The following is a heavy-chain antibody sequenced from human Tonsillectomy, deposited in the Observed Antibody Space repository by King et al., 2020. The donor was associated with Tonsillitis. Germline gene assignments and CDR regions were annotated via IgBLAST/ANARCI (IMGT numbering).Heavy chain of an antibody. J-gene: IGHJ2*01. Sequence: QLQESGPGLVKPSETLSLTCTVSGGSINNYYWSWIRQPPGKGLEWIGFIYFSGSTNYNPSLKSRVTISVDTSKNQFSLKLTSVTAADTAVYYCAKVRSGSYWYFDLWGRGTLVTVSS. V-gene: IGHV4-59*01. CDR3: AKVRSGSYWYFDL. CDR2: IYFSGST. D-gene: IGHD3-22*01. CDR1: GGSINNYY.